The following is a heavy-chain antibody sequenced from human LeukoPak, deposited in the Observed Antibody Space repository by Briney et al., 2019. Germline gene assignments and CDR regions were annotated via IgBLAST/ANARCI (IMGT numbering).Heavy chain of an antibody. CDR1: GYTFTGYD. V-gene: IGHV1-2*02. Sequence: ASVKVSCKASGYTFTGYDMHWVRQAPGQGLEWMGWINPNSGGTNYAQKFQGRVTMTRDTSISTAYMELSRLRSDDTAVYYCARQDYYGSGSYYPPPGYWGQGTLVTVSS. CDR2: INPNSGGT. D-gene: IGHD3-10*01. CDR3: ARQDYYGSGSYYPPPGY. J-gene: IGHJ4*02.